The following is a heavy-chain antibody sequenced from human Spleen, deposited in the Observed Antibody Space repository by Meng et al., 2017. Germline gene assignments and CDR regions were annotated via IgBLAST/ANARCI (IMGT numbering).Heavy chain of an antibody. Sequence: GGSLRLSCTASGFTFRSYAMTWVRQAPGKGLEWVSGISGNGDNTYYADSVKGRFTISRDNSGNALFLQMNSLRAEDTAVYYCAKYRYSYGLDYWGQGSLVTVSS. D-gene: IGHD5-18*01. J-gene: IGHJ4*02. CDR3: AKYRYSYGLDY. V-gene: IGHV3-23*01. CDR2: ISGNGDNT. CDR1: GFTFRSYA.